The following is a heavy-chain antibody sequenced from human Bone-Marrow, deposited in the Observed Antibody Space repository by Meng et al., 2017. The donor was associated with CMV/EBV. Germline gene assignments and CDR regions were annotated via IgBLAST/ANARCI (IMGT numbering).Heavy chain of an antibody. V-gene: IGHV3-30*04. D-gene: IGHD3-3*01. CDR2: ISYDGSNK. J-gene: IGHJ6*02. CDR3: ARTYDFWSGYYLYYYYYGMDV. Sequence: GESLKISCAASGFTFSSYAMHWVRQAPGKGLEWVAVISYDGSNKYYADSVKGRFTISRDNSKNTLYLQMNSLRAEDTAVYYCARTYDFWSGYYLYYYYYGMDVWGQGTTVTVPS. CDR1: GFTFSSYA.